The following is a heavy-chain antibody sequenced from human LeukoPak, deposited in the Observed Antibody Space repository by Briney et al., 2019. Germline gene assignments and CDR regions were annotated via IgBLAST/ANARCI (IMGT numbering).Heavy chain of an antibody. CDR3: ARGRDLLDY. V-gene: IGHV3-7*01. CDR1: GFTFSIYA. Sequence: GGSLRLSCAASGFTFSIYAMSWVRQAPGKGLEWVANIKQDGSEKYYVDSVKGRFTISRDNAKNSLYLQMNSLRAEDTAVYYCARGRDLLDYWGQGTLVTVSS. J-gene: IGHJ4*02. D-gene: IGHD3/OR15-3a*01. CDR2: IKQDGSEK.